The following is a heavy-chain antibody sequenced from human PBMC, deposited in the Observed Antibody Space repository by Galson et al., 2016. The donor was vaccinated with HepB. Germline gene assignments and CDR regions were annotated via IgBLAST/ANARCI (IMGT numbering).Heavy chain of an antibody. D-gene: IGHD5-12*01. CDR3: ARDAYGGYLVSSYGMDV. J-gene: IGHJ6*02. Sequence: SLRLSCAASGFTFSSKGMHWVRQAPGKGLEWVAVIWNDGTKKDYADSVKGRFTISRDNSENTVYLQMNSLRAEDTSVYYCARDAYGGYLVSSYGMDVWGQATTVTVSS. CDR1: GFTFSSKG. CDR2: IWNDGTKK. V-gene: IGHV3-33*01.